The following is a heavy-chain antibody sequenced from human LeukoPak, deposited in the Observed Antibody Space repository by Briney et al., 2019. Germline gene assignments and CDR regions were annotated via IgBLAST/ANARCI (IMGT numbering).Heavy chain of an antibody. V-gene: IGHV3-20*04. J-gene: IGHJ3*02. D-gene: IGHD2-2*01. CDR3: VKGTISLGHTPHDTFDI. CDR2: INWNGGST. Sequence: GGSLRLSCAASGFTFDDYGMSWVRQAPGKGLEWVSGINWNGGSTGYADSVKGRFTISRDNAKNSLYLQMNSLRPEDTALYFCVKGTISLGHTPHDTFDIWGQGTMVTVSS. CDR1: GFTFDDYG.